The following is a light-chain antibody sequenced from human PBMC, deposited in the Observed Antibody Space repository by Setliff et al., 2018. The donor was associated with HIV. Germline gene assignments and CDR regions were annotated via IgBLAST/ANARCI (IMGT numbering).Light chain of an antibody. V-gene: IGLV2-14*01. CDR3: SSYAITNTLP. CDR2: EVN. Sequence: QSVLTQPASVSGSPGQSITISCTGTSSDVGGYNYVSWYQQHPGKAPKLIISEVNNRPSGVSNRFSGSKSGNTASLTISGLQTEDEGDYYCSSYAITNTLPFGTGTK. CDR1: SSDVGGYNY. J-gene: IGLJ1*01.